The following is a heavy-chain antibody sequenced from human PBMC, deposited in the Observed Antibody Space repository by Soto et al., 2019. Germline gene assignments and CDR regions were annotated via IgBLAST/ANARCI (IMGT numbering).Heavy chain of an antibody. CDR1: GDSVSSNSAA. CDR3: ARCHLILGYYYYGMDV. D-gene: IGHD2-15*01. J-gene: IGHJ6*02. V-gene: IGHV6-1*01. CDR2: TYYRSEWYN. Sequence: SQTLSLTCAISGDSVSSNSAAWNWIRQSPSRGLEWLGRTYYRSEWYNDYAVSVKSRITINPDTSKNQFSLQLNSVTPEDTAVYYCARCHLILGYYYYGMDVWGQGTTVTVSS.